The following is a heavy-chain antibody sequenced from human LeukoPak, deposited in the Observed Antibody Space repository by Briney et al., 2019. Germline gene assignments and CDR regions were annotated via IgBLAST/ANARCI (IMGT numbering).Heavy chain of an antibody. CDR1: GGSISSYY. V-gene: IGHV4-4*07. D-gene: IGHD2-21*02. J-gene: IGHJ4*02. CDR2: IYTSGST. CDR3: ARDKYTYCGGDCYYFSY. Sequence: SETLSLTCTVSGGSISSYYWSWIRQPAGKGLEWIGRIYTSGSTNYNPSLKSRVTMSVDTSKNQFSLKLSSVTAADTAVYYRARDKYTYCGGDCYYFSYWGQGTLVTVSS.